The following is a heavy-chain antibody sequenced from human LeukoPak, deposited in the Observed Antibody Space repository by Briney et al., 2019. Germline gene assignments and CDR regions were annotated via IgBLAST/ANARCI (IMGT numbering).Heavy chain of an antibody. V-gene: IGHV4-59*12. Sequence: SQTLSLTCTVSGGSISSYYWSWIRQPPGKGLEWIGYIYYSGSTNYNPSLKSRLTMSIDKAKNKFSLKVHSVIAADTAVYFCARVISGGTFDSWGQGILVTVSS. CDR2: IYYSGST. CDR1: GGSISSYY. CDR3: ARVISGGTFDS. J-gene: IGHJ5*01.